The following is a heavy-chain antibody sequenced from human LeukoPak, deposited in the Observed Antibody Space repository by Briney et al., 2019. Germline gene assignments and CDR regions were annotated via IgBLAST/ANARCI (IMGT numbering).Heavy chain of an antibody. V-gene: IGHV4-59*01. D-gene: IGHD5-12*01. CDR1: GGSISSYY. Sequence: PSETLSLTCTVSGGSISSYYWSWIRQPPGKGLEWIGYIYYSGSTNYNPSLKSRVTISVDTSKNQFSLKLSSVTAADTAVYYCARVLRRGYSGYGFNWFDPWGQGTLVTVSS. CDR3: ARVLRRGYSGYGFNWFDP. J-gene: IGHJ5*02. CDR2: IYYSGST.